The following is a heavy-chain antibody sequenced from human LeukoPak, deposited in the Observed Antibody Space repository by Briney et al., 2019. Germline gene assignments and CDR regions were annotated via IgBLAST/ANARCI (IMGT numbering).Heavy chain of an antibody. J-gene: IGHJ4*02. D-gene: IGHD6-19*01. CDR2: IYHSGST. CDR1: GGSISSGGYS. V-gene: IGHV4-30-2*01. CDR3: ARGSGWYWY. Sequence: PSQTLSLTCAVSGGSISSGGYSWSWIRQPPGKGLEWIGYIYHSGSTYYNPSLKSRVTISVDRSKNQFSLKLSSVTAADTAMYYCARGSGWYWYWGQGTLVTVSS.